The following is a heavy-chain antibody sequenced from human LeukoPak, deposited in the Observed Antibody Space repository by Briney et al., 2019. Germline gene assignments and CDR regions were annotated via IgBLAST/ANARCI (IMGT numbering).Heavy chain of an antibody. D-gene: IGHD3-22*01. CDR3: AKLQDFYDNSGYSYFDN. J-gene: IGHJ4*02. Sequence: PGGSLRLSCAASGFTFRNYAMSWVRQAPGKGLEWVSSITGNALNTYHADFIKGRFTISRDDSKNTLYLHLSSLRVEDTAVYYCAKLQDFYDNSGYSYFDNWGQGTLVTVSS. CDR1: GFTFRNYA. CDR2: ITGNALNT. V-gene: IGHV3-23*01.